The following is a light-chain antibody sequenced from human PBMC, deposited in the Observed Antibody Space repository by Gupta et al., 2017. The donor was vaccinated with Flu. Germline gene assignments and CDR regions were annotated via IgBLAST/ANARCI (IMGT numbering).Light chain of an antibody. V-gene: IGKV1-33*01. CDR1: QDMSNY. Sequence: LSASGQDRFTITSHSSQDMSNYLNWYQKKSGKAPKLLIYDASNLETGVPSRVSGSGSGRDFTFNISILQPEEMATYDGQQYDNLPEVGFTFGGGTKVEIK. CDR2: DAS. CDR3: QQYDNLPEVGFT. J-gene: IGKJ4*01.